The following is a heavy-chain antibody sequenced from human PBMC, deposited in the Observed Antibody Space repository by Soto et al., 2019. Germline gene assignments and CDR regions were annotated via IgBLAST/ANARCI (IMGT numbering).Heavy chain of an antibody. CDR3: AGNEFVVTAAMGGRGGNRFDP. CDR1: GGSISSGGYY. J-gene: IGHJ5*02. CDR2: IYYRVST. Sequence: QVQLQESGPGLVKPSQTLSLTCTVSGGSISSGGYYWIWIRQHPGKGLEWIGYIYYRVSTYYNPSLKSRVTITVDTSKNQLSLKLSSVTAADAAVYSCAGNEFVVTAAMGGRGGNRFDPWGKVTLVTVSS. V-gene: IGHV4-31*03. D-gene: IGHD2-2*01.